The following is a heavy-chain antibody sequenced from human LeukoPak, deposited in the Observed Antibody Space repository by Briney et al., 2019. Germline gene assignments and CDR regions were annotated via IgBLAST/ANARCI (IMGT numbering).Heavy chain of an antibody. J-gene: IGHJ4*02. D-gene: IGHD3-16*01. CDR2: INPDGSAT. CDR3: AREPAFETVQDY. Sequence: GGSLRLSCAASGFTFSTYWMHWVRQAPGKGLVWVSRINPDGSATTYADSVKGRFTISRDNAQNTLYLQMNSLRADDTAVYFCAREPAFETVQDYWGQGTLVTVSS. V-gene: IGHV3-74*01. CDR1: GFTFSTYW.